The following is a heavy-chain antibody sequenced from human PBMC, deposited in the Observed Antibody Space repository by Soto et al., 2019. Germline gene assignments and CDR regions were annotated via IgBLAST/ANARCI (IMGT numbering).Heavy chain of an antibody. Sequence: EVLLVESGGGLVQPGGSLKLSCAASGFVFKDSSIHWVRQASGKGLEWVGRIRDRAFSYATAYAASVKGRFTISRDDSTNTAYLQMNSLKTEDTAIYYCTSLILAAQDYWGQGTLVTVSS. D-gene: IGHD3-16*01. J-gene: IGHJ4*02. CDR2: IRDRAFSYAT. CDR1: GFVFKDSS. V-gene: IGHV3-73*01. CDR3: TSLILAAQDY.